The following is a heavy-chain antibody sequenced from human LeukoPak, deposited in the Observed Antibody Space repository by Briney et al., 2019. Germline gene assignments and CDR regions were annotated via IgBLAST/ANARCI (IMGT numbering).Heavy chain of an antibody. Sequence: PSETLSLTCTVSGGSISSGSYYWSWIRQPAGKGLEWIGRIYTNGDTSYNPSLKSRFTISVDKSKNQFSLKLTSVTAADTAVYYCARVRRRAAAGLFDYWGQGTLVTVSS. CDR2: IYTNGDT. CDR1: GGSISSGSYY. D-gene: IGHD6-13*01. J-gene: IGHJ4*02. V-gene: IGHV4-61*02. CDR3: ARVRRRAAAGLFDY.